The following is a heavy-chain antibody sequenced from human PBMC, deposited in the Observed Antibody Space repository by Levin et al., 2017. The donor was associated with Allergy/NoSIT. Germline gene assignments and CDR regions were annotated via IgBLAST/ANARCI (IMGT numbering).Heavy chain of an antibody. CDR1: GFTFNNFA. D-gene: IGHD3-16*01. CDR3: AKDQEDYERGKLDY. V-gene: IGHV3-23*01. J-gene: IGHJ4*02. CDR2: IRGSNGET. Sequence: LAGGSLRLSCAASGFTFNNFAMSWVRQAPGKGLEWVSTIRGSNGETNYADSVKGRFTISRDNSKNTLYLQMNSLRAEDMAVYYCAKDQEDYERGKLDYWGQGTLVTVSS.